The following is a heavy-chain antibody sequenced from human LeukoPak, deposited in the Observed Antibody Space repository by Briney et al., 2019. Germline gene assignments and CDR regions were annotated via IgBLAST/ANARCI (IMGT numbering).Heavy chain of an antibody. CDR2: IIPIFGTA. Sequence: SVKVSCKASGGTLSSYAISWVRQAPGQGLEWMGGIIPIFGTANYAQKFQGRVTITADESTSTAYMELSSLRSEDTAVYYCARLSGRQLGYCSGGSCYHFDYWGQGTLVTVSS. CDR1: GGTLSSYA. CDR3: ARLSGRQLGYCSGGSCYHFDY. D-gene: IGHD2-15*01. V-gene: IGHV1-69*01. J-gene: IGHJ4*02.